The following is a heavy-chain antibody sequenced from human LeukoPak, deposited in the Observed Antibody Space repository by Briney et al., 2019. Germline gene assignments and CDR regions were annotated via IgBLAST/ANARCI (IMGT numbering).Heavy chain of an antibody. CDR3: AKAPHFIAVAGTNYYFDY. V-gene: IGHV3-23*01. Sequence: GGSLRLSCAASGFTFSSYAMSWVRQAPGKGLEWVPAISGSGGSTYYADSVKGRFTISRDYSKNTLYLQMNSLRAEDTAVYYCAKAPHFIAVAGTNYYFDYWGQGTLVTVSS. CDR2: ISGSGGST. D-gene: IGHD6-19*01. CDR1: GFTFSSYA. J-gene: IGHJ4*02.